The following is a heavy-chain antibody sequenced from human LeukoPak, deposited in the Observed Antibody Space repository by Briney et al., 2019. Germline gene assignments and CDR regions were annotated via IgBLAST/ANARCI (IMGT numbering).Heavy chain of an antibody. CDR1: GFTFSRYW. V-gene: IGHV3-74*01. CDR2: IKSDGSRT. Sequence: GGSLRLSCAASGFTFSRYWMHWVRQAPGKGLVWVSRIKSDGSRTTYADSVKGRFTISRDNAKNTLYLQMNSLRAEDTAVYYCATTPKFYGLGTFPNLWGQATLVTASS. D-gene: IGHD3-10*01. J-gene: IGHJ4*01. CDR3: ATTPKFYGLGTFPNL.